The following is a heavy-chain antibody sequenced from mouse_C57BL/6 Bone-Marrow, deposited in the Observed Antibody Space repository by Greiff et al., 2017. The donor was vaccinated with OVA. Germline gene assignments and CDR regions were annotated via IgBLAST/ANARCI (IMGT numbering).Heavy chain of an antibody. CDR1: GFTFSNYW. J-gene: IGHJ2*01. Sequence: EVKLEESGGGLVQPGGSMKLSCVASGFTFSNYWMNWVRQSPEKGLEWVAQIRLKSDNYATHYAESVKGRFTISRDDSKSSVYLQMNNLRAEDTGIYYCTAPLSTMVTTGFDYWGQGTTLTVSS. V-gene: IGHV6-3*01. CDR3: TAPLSTMVTTGFDY. D-gene: IGHD2-2*01. CDR2: IRLKSDNYAT.